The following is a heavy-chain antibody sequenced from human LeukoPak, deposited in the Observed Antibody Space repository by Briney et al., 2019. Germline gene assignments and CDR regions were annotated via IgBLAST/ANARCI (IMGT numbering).Heavy chain of an antibody. CDR3: ARDPPNSGYALDV. CDR1: GFTFDDYA. V-gene: IGHV3-9*01. D-gene: IGHD7-27*01. Sequence: GGSLRLSCAASGFTFDDYAMHWVRQAPGKGLEWVSGISWNSGNIGYADSVKGRFTISKDNSDSTVYLQMNSLRAEDTAVYYCARDPPNSGYALDVWGQGTVVTVSS. CDR2: ISWNSGNI. J-gene: IGHJ3*01.